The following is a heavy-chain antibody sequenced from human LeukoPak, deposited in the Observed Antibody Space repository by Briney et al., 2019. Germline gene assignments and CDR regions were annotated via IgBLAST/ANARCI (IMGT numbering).Heavy chain of an antibody. CDR1: GGSINDHY. Sequence: SETLSRTCTVSGGSINDHYWTWIRQPAGRGLEWIGRIFSSGSTDYNPSLETRVAILIDTSKNQFSLNLNSVTAADTAVYYCARTSASQSSGDYDRYFDYWGQGTLVTISS. J-gene: IGHJ4*02. D-gene: IGHD4-17*01. CDR3: ARTSASQSSGDYDRYFDY. CDR2: IFSSGST. V-gene: IGHV4-4*07.